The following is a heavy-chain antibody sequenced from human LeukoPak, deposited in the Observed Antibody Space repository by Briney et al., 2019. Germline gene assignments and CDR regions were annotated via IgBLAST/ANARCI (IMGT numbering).Heavy chain of an antibody. CDR2: IYYSGST. CDR3: ARDRYCSSTSCSPGAFDI. Sequence: SETLSLTCTVSGGSISGSSYSWGWIRQPPGKGLEWIGSIYYSGSTNYNPSLKSRVTISVDTSKNQFSLKLSSVTAADTAVYYCARDRYCSSTSCSPGAFDIWGQGTMVTVSS. J-gene: IGHJ3*02. D-gene: IGHD2-2*01. CDR1: GGSISGSSYS. V-gene: IGHV4-39*07.